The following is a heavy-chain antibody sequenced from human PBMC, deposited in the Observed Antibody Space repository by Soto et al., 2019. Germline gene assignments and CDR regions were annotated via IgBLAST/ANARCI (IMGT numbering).Heavy chain of an antibody. Sequence: EVQLVESEGGLVQPGGSLKLSCVASGLTFSDSAMHWVRQASGKGLEWVGRIRSKVNTYATAYAASVKGRFTISRDDSMNTAYLQMNSLRTEDTAVYYCTRRRDWTAMDPLDYWGQGTLVTVSS. CDR1: GLTFSDSA. CDR3: TRRRDWTAMDPLDY. D-gene: IGHD5-18*01. J-gene: IGHJ4*02. V-gene: IGHV3-73*02. CDR2: IRSKVNTYAT.